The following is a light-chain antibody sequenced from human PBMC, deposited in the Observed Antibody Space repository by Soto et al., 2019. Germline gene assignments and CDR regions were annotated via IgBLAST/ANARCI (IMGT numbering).Light chain of an antibody. CDR1: QSITSN. CDR2: DAS. V-gene: IGKV3-11*01. Sequence: EIVMAQSPASLSVSPGERATLSCRASQSITSNLAWYQQKPGQAPRLLIYDASNRATGIPARFSGSGSGTDFTLTISSLEPEDFAVYYCQQRSNWLNFGGGTKVDIK. J-gene: IGKJ4*01. CDR3: QQRSNWLN.